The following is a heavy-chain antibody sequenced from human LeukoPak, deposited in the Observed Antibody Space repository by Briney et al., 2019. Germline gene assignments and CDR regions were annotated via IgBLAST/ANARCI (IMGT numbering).Heavy chain of an antibody. J-gene: IGHJ5*02. Sequence: ASVKVSCKASDYTFTSYVISWVRQAPGQGREWMGWISAYNGNTNYAQKLQGRVTMTTDTSTSTAYMELRSLRSGDTAVYYCAREVVVTAYNGFDPWGQGTRATVSS. CDR3: AREVVVTAYNGFDP. D-gene: IGHD2-21*02. CDR1: DYTFTSYV. V-gene: IGHV1-18*01. CDR2: ISAYNGNT.